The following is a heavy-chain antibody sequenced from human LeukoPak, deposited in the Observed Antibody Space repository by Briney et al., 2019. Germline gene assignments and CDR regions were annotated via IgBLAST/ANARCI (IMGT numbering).Heavy chain of an antibody. CDR1: GGTLSSYA. Sequence: ASVKVSCKASGGTLSSYAISWVRQAPGQGLEWMGGISPNSGGTNYAQKFQGRVTMTRDTSISTAYMELSRLRSDDTAVYYCAKVDNWKYAHHDFWGQGTLVTVSS. D-gene: IGHD1-1*01. J-gene: IGHJ4*02. CDR2: ISPNSGGT. V-gene: IGHV1-2*02. CDR3: AKVDNWKYAHHDF.